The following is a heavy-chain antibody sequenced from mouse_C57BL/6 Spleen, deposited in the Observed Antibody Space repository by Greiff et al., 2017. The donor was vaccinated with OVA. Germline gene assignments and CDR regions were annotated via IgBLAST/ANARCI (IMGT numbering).Heavy chain of an antibody. Sequence: VQLQESGAELVRPGSSVKLSCKASGYTFTSYWMDWVKQRPGQGLEWIGNIYPSDSETHYNQKFKDKATLTVDKSSSTAYMQLSSLTSEDSAVYYCARNSNYYGSPAWFAYWGQGTLVTVSA. CDR1: GYTFTSYW. V-gene: IGHV1-61*01. CDR2: IYPSDSET. J-gene: IGHJ3*01. CDR3: ARNSNYYGSPAWFAY. D-gene: IGHD1-1*01.